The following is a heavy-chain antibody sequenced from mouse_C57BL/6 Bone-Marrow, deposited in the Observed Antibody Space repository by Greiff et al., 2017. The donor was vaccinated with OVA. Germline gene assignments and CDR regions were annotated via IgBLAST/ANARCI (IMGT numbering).Heavy chain of an antibody. CDR1: GYTFTSYW. CDR2: IDPSDSYT. CDR3: ARRRWLLHFDY. D-gene: IGHD2-3*01. V-gene: IGHV1-69*01. J-gene: IGHJ2*01. Sequence: QVQLQQPGAELVMPGASVKLSCKASGYTFTSYWMHWVKQRPGQGLEWIGEIDPSDSYTNYNQQFKGKSTLPVDKSSSTAYMQLSSLTSEASAVYYCARRRWLLHFDYWGQGTTLTVSS.